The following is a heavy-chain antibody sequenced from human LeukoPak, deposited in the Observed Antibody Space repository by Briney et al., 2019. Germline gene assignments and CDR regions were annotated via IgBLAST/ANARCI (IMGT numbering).Heavy chain of an antibody. D-gene: IGHD3-22*01. CDR1: GGSFSSYA. Sequence: ASVKVSCKASGGSFSSYAISWVRQAPGQGLEWMGGIIPIFGTANYAQKFQGRVTITADESTSTAYMELSSLRSEDTAVCYCAVTYYDSSGYYSAFDYWGQGTLVTVSS. J-gene: IGHJ4*02. CDR3: AVTYYDSSGYYSAFDY. CDR2: IIPIFGTA. V-gene: IGHV1-69*13.